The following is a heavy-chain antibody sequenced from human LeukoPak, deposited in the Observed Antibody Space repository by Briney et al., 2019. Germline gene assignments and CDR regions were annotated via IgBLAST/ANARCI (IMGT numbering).Heavy chain of an antibody. CDR2: ISGSGGST. J-gene: IGHJ3*02. CDR3: AKDQSQLLWFGSDAFDI. D-gene: IGHD3-10*01. CDR1: GFTFSSYA. V-gene: IGHV3-23*01. Sequence: PGRSLRLSCAASGFTFSSYAMSWVRQAPGKGLEWVSAISGSGGSTYCADSVKGRFTISRDNSKNTLYLQMNSLRAEDTAVYYCAKDQSQLLWFGSDAFDIWGQGTMVTVSS.